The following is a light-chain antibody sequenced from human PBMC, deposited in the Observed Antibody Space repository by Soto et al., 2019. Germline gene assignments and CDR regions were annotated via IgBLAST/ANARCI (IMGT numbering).Light chain of an antibody. J-gene: IGKJ2*02. CDR1: QTVSSSN. Sequence: EIVLTQSPGTLSLSPGERATLSCRASQTVSSSNLAWYQHKPGQSPRLLIYDASTRASGIPHRFSGSGSGTDFTLTISRLEPEDFAVYYCQQFGSRCTFGQGPKLELK. CDR3: QQFGSRCT. V-gene: IGKV3-20*01. CDR2: DAS.